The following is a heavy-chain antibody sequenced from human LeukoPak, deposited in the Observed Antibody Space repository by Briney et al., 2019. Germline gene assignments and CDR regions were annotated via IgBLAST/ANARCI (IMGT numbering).Heavy chain of an antibody. D-gene: IGHD2-15*01. J-gene: IGHJ4*02. V-gene: IGHV3-23*01. Sequence: PGGSLRLSCAASGFTFSGYAMTWVRQAPGKGLEWVSSITGGGDTTYYADSVRGRFTISRDNSKNTLSVQMNSLRAEDTVVYYCAKQRSEVVVAATNYWGQGTLVTVSS. CDR1: GFTFSGYA. CDR2: ITGGGDTT. CDR3: AKQRSEVVVAATNY.